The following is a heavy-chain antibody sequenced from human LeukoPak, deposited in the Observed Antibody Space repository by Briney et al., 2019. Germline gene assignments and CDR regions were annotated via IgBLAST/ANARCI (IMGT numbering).Heavy chain of an antibody. D-gene: IGHD6-19*01. Sequence: GGSLRLSCAASGFTFSNYGMSWVRQAPGKGLEWVSTIVGTGGTTYYADSVKGRFTISRDNSKNTLYLQMNSLRAEDTAVYYCARTPIEYASDWYNWFDPWGQGTLVTVSS. J-gene: IGHJ5*02. V-gene: IGHV3-23*01. CDR1: GFTFSNYG. CDR2: IVGTGGTT. CDR3: ARTPIEYASDWYNWFDP.